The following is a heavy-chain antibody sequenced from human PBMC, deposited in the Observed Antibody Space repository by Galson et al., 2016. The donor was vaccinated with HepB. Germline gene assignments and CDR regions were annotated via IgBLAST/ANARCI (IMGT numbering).Heavy chain of an antibody. CDR3: AKRHEYCPPVGCSVDS. CDR1: GFTFRNYG. Sequence: SLRLSCAASGFTFRNYGMTWVRQAPGKGLEVVSSISRSGDSTDYADSVKGRFTISRDNSKNTLSLQMSSLRVDDTAVYYCAKRHEYCPPVGCSVDSWGQGTLVSVSP. D-gene: IGHD2/OR15-2a*01. CDR2: ISRSGDST. V-gene: IGHV3-23*01. J-gene: IGHJ4*02.